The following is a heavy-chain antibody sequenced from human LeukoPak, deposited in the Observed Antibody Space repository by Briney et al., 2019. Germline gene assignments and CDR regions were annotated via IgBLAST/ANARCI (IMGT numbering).Heavy chain of an antibody. J-gene: IGHJ4*02. Sequence: GGSLRLSCAASGFTFSSYGMHWVCQAPGKGLEWVAFIRYDGSNKYYADSVKGRFTISRDNSKNTLYLQMNSLRAEDTAVYYCAKFTDMVREDYFDYWGQGTLVTVSS. CDR2: IRYDGSNK. CDR3: AKFTDMVREDYFDY. V-gene: IGHV3-30*02. CDR1: GFTFSSYG. D-gene: IGHD3-10*01.